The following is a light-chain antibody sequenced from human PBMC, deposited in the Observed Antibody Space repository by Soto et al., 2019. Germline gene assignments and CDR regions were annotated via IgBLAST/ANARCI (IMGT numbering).Light chain of an antibody. J-gene: IGKJ1*01. CDR2: KAS. CDR1: QTISSW. CDR3: QHYNSYSVA. Sequence: DIQMTQSPSTLSGSVGDRVTITCRASQTISSWLAWYQQKPGKAPKLLIYKASTLKSGVPSRFSGSGSGTEFTLTISSLHPDDFATYYCQHYNSYSVAFGHGTKVELK. V-gene: IGKV1-5*03.